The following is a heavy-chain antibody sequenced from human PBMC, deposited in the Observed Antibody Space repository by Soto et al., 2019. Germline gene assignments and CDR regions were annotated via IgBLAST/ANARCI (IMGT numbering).Heavy chain of an antibody. CDR3: VRQGIGFLHGLVDV. CDR2: VYDTWST. Sequence: QVQVQQSGPGLVKPSETLSLTCTVSSGPSKSHNWGWIRQPPGRGLEWIGYVYDTWSTSYNPSLKSRVTVSADTSTNRISLTLRFVTAADTAVYYCVRQGIGFLHGLVDVWRQGTTVIVSS. CDR1: SGPSKSHN. V-gene: IGHV4-59*08. D-gene: IGHD3-10*01. J-gene: IGHJ6*01.